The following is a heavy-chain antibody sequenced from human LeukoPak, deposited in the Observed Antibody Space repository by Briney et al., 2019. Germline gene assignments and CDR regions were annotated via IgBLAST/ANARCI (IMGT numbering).Heavy chain of an antibody. D-gene: IGHD1-26*01. CDR3: ARDKIVGATHFDY. J-gene: IGHJ4*02. CDR1: GFSFSSYN. V-gene: IGHV3-21*01. Sequence: GGSLRLSCEASGFSFSSYNMDWVRQTPGKGLEWISSITTSSSYTFYADSVKGRFTISRDNARNSLYLQMNSLTAEDTAVYYRARDKIVGATHFDYWGQGTLVTVSS. CDR2: ITTSSSYT.